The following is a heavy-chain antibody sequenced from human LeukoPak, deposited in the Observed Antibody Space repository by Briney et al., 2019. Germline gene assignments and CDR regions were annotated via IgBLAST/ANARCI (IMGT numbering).Heavy chain of an antibody. D-gene: IGHD2-21*02. CDR2: VWYDGTVQ. J-gene: IGHJ4*02. V-gene: IGHV3-33*01. CDR1: GFTFRGYG. CDR3: AREVYLALLD. Sequence: PGRSLRLSCAASGFTFRGYGMHWVRQAPGKGLEWVAVVWYDGTVQYYADSVKGRFTISRDTSKNILYLQMDSLRADGTAVYFCAREVYLALLDWGQGTLVTVSS.